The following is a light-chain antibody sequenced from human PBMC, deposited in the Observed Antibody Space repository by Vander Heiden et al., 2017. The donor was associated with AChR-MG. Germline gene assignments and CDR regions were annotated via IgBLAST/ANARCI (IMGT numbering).Light chain of an antibody. Sequence: EIVMTQSPATLSVSPGERATLSCRGSQGVSSNLAWYQQKPGQAPRLLIYGASTRATGIAARFSGSGSGTEFTLTISSLQSEDFAVYYCQQYNNWPPVTCGQGTKVEIK. CDR1: QGVSSN. CDR3: QQYNNWPPVT. V-gene: IGKV3-15*01. J-gene: IGKJ1*01. CDR2: GAS.